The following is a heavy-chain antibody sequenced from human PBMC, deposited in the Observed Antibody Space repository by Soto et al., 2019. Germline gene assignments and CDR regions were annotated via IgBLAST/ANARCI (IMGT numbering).Heavy chain of an antibody. V-gene: IGHV4-31*03. CDR3: ARSRRRPENWFDP. Sequence: SETLSLTCTVSGGSISSGDYYWSWIRQHPGKGLEWIGYMYYSGSTYYNPSLKSRVTISVDTSKNHFSLKKNSVTAADTAVFYCARSRRRPENWFDPWGQGTLVTVSS. D-gene: IGHD6-25*01. CDR1: GGSISSGDYY. J-gene: IGHJ5*02. CDR2: MYYSGST.